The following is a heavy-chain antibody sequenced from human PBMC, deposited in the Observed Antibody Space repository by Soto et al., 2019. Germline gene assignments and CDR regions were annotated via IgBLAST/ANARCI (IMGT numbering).Heavy chain of an antibody. J-gene: IGHJ5*02. CDR2: ISGSGGST. CDR1: GFTFSSYA. D-gene: IGHD3-3*01. Sequence: GGSLRLSCAASGFTFSSYAMSWVRQAPGKGLEWVSAISGSGGSTYYSDSVKGRFTISRDNSKNTLYLQMNSLRAEDTAVYYCAKDPRFLEWLSWFDPWGQGTLVTVSS. CDR3: AKDPRFLEWLSWFDP. V-gene: IGHV3-23*01.